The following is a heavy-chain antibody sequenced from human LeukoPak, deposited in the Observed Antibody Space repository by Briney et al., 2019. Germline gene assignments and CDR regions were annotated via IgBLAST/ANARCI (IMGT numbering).Heavy chain of an antibody. D-gene: IGHD3-3*01. J-gene: IGHJ4*02. V-gene: IGHV3-23*01. CDR1: GFTFSSYA. Sequence: PGGSLRLSCAAFGFTFSSYAMSWVRQAPGKGLEWVSAISGSGGSTYYADSVKGRFTISRDNSKNTLYLQMNSLRAEDTAVYYCAKDTSEYDFWSGYLFTQDPLYDYWGQGTLVTVSS. CDR2: ISGSGGST. CDR3: AKDTSEYDFWSGYLFTQDPLYDY.